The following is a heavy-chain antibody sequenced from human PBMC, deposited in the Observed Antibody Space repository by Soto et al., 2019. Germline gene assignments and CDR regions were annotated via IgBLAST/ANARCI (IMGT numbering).Heavy chain of an antibody. CDR3: ARGRSSTSPYPIGY. J-gene: IGHJ4*02. V-gene: IGHV4-31*03. D-gene: IGHD2-2*01. CDR2: IYYSGST. CDR1: GGSISSGGYY. Sequence: QVQLQESGPGLVKPSQTLSLTCTVSGGSISSGGYYWSWIRQHPGKGLEWIGYIYYSGSTYYNQSLKSRVTISVDTSKNQFSLKLSSVTAADTAVYYCARGRSSTSPYPIGYWGQGTLVTVSS.